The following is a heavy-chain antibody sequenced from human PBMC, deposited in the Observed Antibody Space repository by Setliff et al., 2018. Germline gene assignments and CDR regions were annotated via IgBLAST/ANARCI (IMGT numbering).Heavy chain of an antibody. V-gene: IGHV3-64*02. Sequence: GSLRLSCAASGFTFSSYAMHWVRQAPGKGLEYVSAISSNGGSTYYADSVKGRFTISRDNSKNTLYLQMGSLRAEDMAVYYCARARNKYGAFDYWGQGTLVTVSS. CDR1: GFTFSSYA. J-gene: IGHJ4*02. CDR2: ISSNGGST. D-gene: IGHD4-17*01. CDR3: ARARNKYGAFDY.